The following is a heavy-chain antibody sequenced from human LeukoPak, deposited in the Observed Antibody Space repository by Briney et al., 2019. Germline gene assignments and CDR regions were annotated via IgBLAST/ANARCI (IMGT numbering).Heavy chain of an antibody. V-gene: IGHV4-39*01. Sequence: PSETLSLTCTVSGGSISSSSDFWGWIRQPPGKGLEWIGSIYYSGRTYNNPSLKSRVTISVDTSKNQFSLKLSSVTAADTAVYYCARGGPNSSGYSADGFDIWGQGTMVTVSS. CDR2: IYYSGRT. CDR1: GGSISSSSDF. CDR3: ARGGPNSSGYSADGFDI. D-gene: IGHD3-22*01. J-gene: IGHJ3*02.